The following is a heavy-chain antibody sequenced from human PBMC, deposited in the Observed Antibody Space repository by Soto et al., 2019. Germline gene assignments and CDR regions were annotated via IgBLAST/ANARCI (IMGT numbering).Heavy chain of an antibody. CDR2: ISGTGGST. Sequence: EVQLLDSGGGLVQPGGSLRLSCAASGFTFNNYAMNWVRQAPGKGLEWVATISGTGGSTYYADSVKGRFTISRDNSKNTLYLPINRQICEDTAVYYCAKDRIGGNFDYWGQGTQVTVPS. V-gene: IGHV3-23*01. CDR1: GFTFNNYA. CDR3: AKDRIGGNFDY. J-gene: IGHJ4*02.